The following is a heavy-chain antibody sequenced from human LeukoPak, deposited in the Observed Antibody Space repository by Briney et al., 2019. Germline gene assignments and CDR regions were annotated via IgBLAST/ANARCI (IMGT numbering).Heavy chain of an antibody. Sequence: ASVKVSCKVSGYTLTELSMHWVRQAPGKGLEWMGGFDPEDGETIYAQKFQGRVTMTEDTSTDTAYMELSSLRSEDTAVYYCATKPYDSSGYYYIGGARAFDIWGQGTMVTVSS. D-gene: IGHD3-22*01. CDR3: ATKPYDSSGYYYIGGARAFDI. CDR2: FDPEDGET. CDR1: GYTLTELS. V-gene: IGHV1-24*01. J-gene: IGHJ3*02.